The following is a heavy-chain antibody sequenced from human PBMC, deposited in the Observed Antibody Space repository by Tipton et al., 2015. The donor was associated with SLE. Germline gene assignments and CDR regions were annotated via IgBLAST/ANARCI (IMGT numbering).Heavy chain of an antibody. CDR1: GFSFDTYS. Sequence: SLRLSCETSGFSFDTYSMNWVRQVPGKGLEWVSFTTSSGGHIYYADSVRGRFTLSRDNGKNLLYLQMDSLRVEDTALYYCAREGMPGSVGYYMDVWGKGTMVSVSS. CDR2: TTSSGGHI. D-gene: IGHD2-2*01. CDR3: AREGMPGSVGYYMDV. J-gene: IGHJ6*03. V-gene: IGHV3-21*06.